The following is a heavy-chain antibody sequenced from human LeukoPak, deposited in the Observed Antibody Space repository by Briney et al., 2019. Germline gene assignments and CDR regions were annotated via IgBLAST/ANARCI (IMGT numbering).Heavy chain of an antibody. V-gene: IGHV4-39*01. CDR3: VRSLATSGMY. CDR2: TPYSGDT. Sequence: SETLSLTCTVSGDSISSSNYYWGWIRQPPGKGLEWIGSTPYSGDTVYNPSLKSRIIISVDTSKNQFSLKLTSVTAADTAVYYCVRSLATSGMYWGQGTLVTVSS. CDR1: GDSISSSNYY. D-gene: IGHD6-13*01. J-gene: IGHJ4*02.